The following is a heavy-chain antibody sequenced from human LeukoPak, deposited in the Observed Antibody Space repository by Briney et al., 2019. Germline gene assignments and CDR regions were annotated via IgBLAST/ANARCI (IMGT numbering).Heavy chain of an antibody. CDR2: IDNSGSRT. Sequence: PGGSLRLSCAASGFTFSNYSMSWVRQAPGRGLEWVSLIDNSGSRTYYAHSVKGRFTVSRDNSKNTVYLQMNSLRADDTAVYYYAKKGRDVDYWGQGTLVSVSS. CDR3: AKKGRDVDY. V-gene: IGHV3-23*05. J-gene: IGHJ4*02. CDR1: GFTFSNYS.